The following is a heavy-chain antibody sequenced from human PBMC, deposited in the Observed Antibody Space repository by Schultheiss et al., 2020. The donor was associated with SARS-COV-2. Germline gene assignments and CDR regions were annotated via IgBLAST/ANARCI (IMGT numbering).Heavy chain of an antibody. CDR1: GYTFTSYG. CDR3: ARYGDSSSSFRKPVSDYYYMDV. Sequence: ASVKVSCKASGYTFTSYGISWVRQAPGQGLEWMGWISAYNGNTNYAQKFQGRVTMTTDTSTSTAYMELRSLRSDDTAVYYCARYGDSSSSFRKPVSDYYYMDVWGKGTTVTVAS. V-gene: IGHV1-18*01. D-gene: IGHD6-6*01. CDR2: ISAYNGNT. J-gene: IGHJ6*03.